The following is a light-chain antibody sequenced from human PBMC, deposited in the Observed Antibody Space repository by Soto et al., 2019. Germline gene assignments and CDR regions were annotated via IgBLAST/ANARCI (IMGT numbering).Light chain of an antibody. CDR3: SSYTSSSTRV. CDR2: DVS. Sequence: QSALTQPASVSGSPGQSITISCTGTSSVVGGYNYVSWYQQHPGKAPKLMIHDVSNRPSGVSNRFSGSKSGNTASLTISGLQAEDEADYYCSSYTSSSTRVFGTGTKVTVL. J-gene: IGLJ1*01. CDR1: SSVVGGYNY. V-gene: IGLV2-14*01.